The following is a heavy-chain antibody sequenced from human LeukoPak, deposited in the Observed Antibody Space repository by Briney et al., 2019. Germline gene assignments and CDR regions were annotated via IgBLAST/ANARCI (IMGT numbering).Heavy chain of an antibody. J-gene: IGHJ3*02. CDR3: TRPAPPGGIVYGFHI. CDR2: ISYDGNYR. CDR1: GFIFTTYA. V-gene: IGHV3-30*03. Sequence: GRSLGLSCAASGFIFTTYAMHWVRQAPGKGLEWVAIISYDGNYRNYADSVKGRFTISGDNSKNTLYLQMNSLGAEDTAVYYCTRPAPPGGIVYGFHIWGQGTMVTVSS. D-gene: IGHD3-16*02.